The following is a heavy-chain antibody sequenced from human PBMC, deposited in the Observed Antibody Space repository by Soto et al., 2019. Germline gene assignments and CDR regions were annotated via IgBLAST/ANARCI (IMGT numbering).Heavy chain of an antibody. J-gene: IGHJ4*02. CDR1: GFTFSNYA. V-gene: IGHV3-23*01. CDR3: AKDPRNLTTVTTFTPFDY. Sequence: PGGSLRLSCAASGFTFSNYAMHWVRQAPGKGLEWVSAISGSGGSTYYADSVKGRFTISRDNSKNTLYLQMSSLRAEDTAVYYCAKDPRNLTTVTTFTPFDYWGQGTLVTVSS. D-gene: IGHD4-17*01. CDR2: ISGSGGST.